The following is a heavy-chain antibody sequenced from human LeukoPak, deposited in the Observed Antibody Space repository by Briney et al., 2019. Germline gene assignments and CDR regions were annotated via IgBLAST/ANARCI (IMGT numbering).Heavy chain of an antibody. CDR3: ARGESGIAVSDY. V-gene: IGHV1-18*01. Sequence: ASVKVSCKASGYTFTSYGISGVRQAPGQGLEGMGWISAYKGNTNYAQKLQGRVTMTTDTSTSTAYMELRSLRSDDTAVYYCARGESGIAVSDYWGQGTLVTVSS. D-gene: IGHD6-19*01. J-gene: IGHJ4*02. CDR2: ISAYKGNT. CDR1: GYTFTSYG.